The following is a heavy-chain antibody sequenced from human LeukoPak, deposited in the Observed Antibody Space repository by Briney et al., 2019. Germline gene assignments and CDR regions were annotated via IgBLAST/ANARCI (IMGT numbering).Heavy chain of an antibody. J-gene: IGHJ4*02. CDR3: ASYYGINWVIGY. CDR1: GFSLREYW. V-gene: IGHV3-7*01. D-gene: IGHD4-17*01. Sequence: GSLRLSCERSGFSLREYWMSCVRQAPGEGLGWVASVKQGGREKYYVDSVKGRFDISRDDAKNSLYLQMNTLRSDDTALYYCASYYGINWVIGYWGQGTLVTVSS. CDR2: VKQGGREK.